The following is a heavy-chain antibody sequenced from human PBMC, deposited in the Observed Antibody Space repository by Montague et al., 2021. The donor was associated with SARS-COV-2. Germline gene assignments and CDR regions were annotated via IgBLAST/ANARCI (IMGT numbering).Heavy chain of an antibody. Sequence: SETLSLTCTVSGGSAISDTYFWSWIRQPPGKGLEWIAYIYDSDTTNNNPSFWSRVSMSSDRSKNQFSLKLTSVTPADTAVYYCARAANILSGFYNHPFEYWGQGILVTVSS. J-gene: IGHJ4*02. CDR1: GGSAISDTYF. CDR2: IYDSDTT. CDR3: ARAANILSGFYNHPFEY. D-gene: IGHD3-9*01. V-gene: IGHV4-61*01.